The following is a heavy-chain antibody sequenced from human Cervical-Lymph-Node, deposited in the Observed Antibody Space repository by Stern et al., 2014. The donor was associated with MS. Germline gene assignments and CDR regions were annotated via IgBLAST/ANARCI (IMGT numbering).Heavy chain of an antibody. CDR1: GFTFSSHS. D-gene: IGHD4-11*01. V-gene: IGHV3-23*04. CDR2: ISGSSGDT. Sequence: VQLVESGGGLVQPGGSLRLSCAASGFTFSSHSMSWVRQAPGKGLEWVSAISGSSGDTYYADSVKGRFTISRDNSKNTLYLQMNSLRVEDTAIYYCASPNDYSNYVPFDSWGQGTLVTVSS. CDR3: ASPNDYSNYVPFDS. J-gene: IGHJ4*02.